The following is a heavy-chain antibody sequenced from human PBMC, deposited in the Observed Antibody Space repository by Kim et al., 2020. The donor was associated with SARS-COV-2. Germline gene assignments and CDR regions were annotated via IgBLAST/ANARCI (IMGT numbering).Heavy chain of an antibody. J-gene: IGHJ4*02. Sequence: GGSLRLSCAASGFTFNSYAIYWVRQAPGKGLEWVSSISGSGANTYYADSVKGRFTISRDNSKNTLYLQMSSLRAEDTAIYYCAQPKIDYWGQETLVTVSS. CDR1: GFTFNSYA. CDR3: AQPKIDY. V-gene: IGHV3-23*01. CDR2: ISGSGANT.